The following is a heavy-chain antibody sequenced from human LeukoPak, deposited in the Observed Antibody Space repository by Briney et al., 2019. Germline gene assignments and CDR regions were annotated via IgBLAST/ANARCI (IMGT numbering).Heavy chain of an antibody. J-gene: IGHJ4*02. CDR1: GGSISSSNW. CDR2: IYHSGST. D-gene: IGHD4-23*01. Sequence: PSETLSLTCAVSGGSISSSNWWSWVRQPPGKGLEWIGEIYHSGSTNYNPSLKSRVTISVDKSKNQFSLSLASVTVADTAVYYCARERPLDTVVSQDFWGQGTLVIVSS. CDR3: ARERPLDTVVSQDF. V-gene: IGHV4-4*02.